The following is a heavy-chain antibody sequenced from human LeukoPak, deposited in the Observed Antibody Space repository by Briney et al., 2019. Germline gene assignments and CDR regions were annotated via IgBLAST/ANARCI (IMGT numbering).Heavy chain of an antibody. Sequence: GPSLRHSCTPWGFIFGDYAMSWFRQAPGKGLLFVGFIRSKAYGGTTEYAASVKGRFTISRDDSKSIAYLQMNSLKTEDTAVYYCTRDISSPAFDYWGQGTLVTVS. CDR1: GFIFGDYA. V-gene: IGHV3-49*03. CDR2: IRSKAYGGTT. D-gene: IGHD6-13*01. CDR3: TRDISSPAFDY. J-gene: IGHJ4*02.